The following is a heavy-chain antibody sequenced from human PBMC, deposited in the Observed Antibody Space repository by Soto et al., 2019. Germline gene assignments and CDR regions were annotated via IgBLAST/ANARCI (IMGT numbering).Heavy chain of an antibody. V-gene: IGHV3-30*18. CDR1: GFTFSSYG. CDR3: AKDQVVANFDY. CDR2: ISYDGSNK. D-gene: IGHD5-12*01. Sequence: QVQLVESGGGVVQPGRSLRLSCAASGFTFSSYGMHWVRQAPGKGLEWVAVISYDGSNKYYADSVKCRFTISRDNSKNTLYLQMNSLRAEDTAVYYCAKDQVVANFDYWGQGTLVTVSS. J-gene: IGHJ4*02.